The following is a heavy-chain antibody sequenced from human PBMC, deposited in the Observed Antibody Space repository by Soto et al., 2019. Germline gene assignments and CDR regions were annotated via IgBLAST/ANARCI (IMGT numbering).Heavy chain of an antibody. CDR2: ISGSGDTT. Sequence: EVQLVESGGGLVQPGGSLRLSCEASGFTFSNYAMSWVRQAPGEGLEWVSSISGSGDTTYYADAVKGRFTISRDNSKNTLYLQMNSLRAEDTAVFYCTKLFYDYLWGSFPNWGQGTLVTVSS. CDR3: TKLFYDYLWGSFPN. V-gene: IGHV3-23*04. J-gene: IGHJ4*02. CDR1: GFTFSNYA. D-gene: IGHD3-16*01.